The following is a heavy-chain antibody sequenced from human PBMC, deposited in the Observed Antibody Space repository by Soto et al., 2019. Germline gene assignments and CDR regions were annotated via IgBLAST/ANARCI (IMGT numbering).Heavy chain of an antibody. D-gene: IGHD5-18*01. CDR1: GFTFSSYA. V-gene: IGHV3-23*01. Sequence: GGSLRLSCAASGFTFSSYAMSWVRQAPGKGLEWVSAISGSGGSTYYADSVKGRFTISRDNSKNTLYLQMNSLRAEDTAVYYCAKSRVDTAMVNYYYYYMDVWGKGTTVTVSS. CDR3: AKSRVDTAMVNYYYYYMDV. J-gene: IGHJ6*03. CDR2: ISGSGGST.